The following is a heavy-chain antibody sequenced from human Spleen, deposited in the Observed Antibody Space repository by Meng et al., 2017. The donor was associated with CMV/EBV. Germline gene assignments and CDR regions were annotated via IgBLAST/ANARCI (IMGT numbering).Heavy chain of an antibody. CDR2: IYFRGNT. J-gene: IGHJ5*02. D-gene: IGHD3-10*01. Sequence: DGSIRTGGSPCTWVRHPPGKGLEWIWYIYFRGNTYYSPSLKSRVSILLDTSRNQFSLKRSSVTATYTAVYYCAGSFRGAGLGCFDPWGQVTLVTVSS. CDR3: AGSFRGAGLGCFDP. V-gene: IGHV4-30-4*08. CDR1: DGSIRTGGSP.